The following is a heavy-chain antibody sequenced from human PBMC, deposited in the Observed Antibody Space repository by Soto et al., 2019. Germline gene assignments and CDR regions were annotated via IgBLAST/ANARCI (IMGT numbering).Heavy chain of an antibody. J-gene: IGHJ4*02. CDR3: AKDWEKDTAMAVLDY. Sequence: GGSLRLSCAASGFTFSSYGMHWVRQAPGKGLEWVAVISYDGSNKYYADSVKGRFTISRDNSKNTLYLQMNSLRAEDTAVYYCAKDWEKDTAMAVLDYWGQGTLVTVSS. CDR2: ISYDGSNK. CDR1: GFTFSSYG. V-gene: IGHV3-30*18. D-gene: IGHD5-18*01.